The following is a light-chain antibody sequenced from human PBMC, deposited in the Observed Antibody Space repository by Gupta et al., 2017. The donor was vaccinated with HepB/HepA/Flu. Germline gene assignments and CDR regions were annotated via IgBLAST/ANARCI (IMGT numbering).Light chain of an antibody. J-gene: IGLJ2*01. CDR3: QAWDSSTLV. CDR2: QDS. CDR1: KLGDKY. Sequence: SYELTQPPSVSVSPGQTASITCSGDKLGDKYACWYQQKPGRSPGRVIYQDSKRPSGIPERFSGSNSGNTATLTISGTQAMDEADYYCQAWDSSTLVFGGGTKLTVL. V-gene: IGLV3-1*01.